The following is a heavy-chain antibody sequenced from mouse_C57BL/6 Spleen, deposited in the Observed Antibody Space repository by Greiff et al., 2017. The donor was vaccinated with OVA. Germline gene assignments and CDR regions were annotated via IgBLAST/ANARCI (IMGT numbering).Heavy chain of an antibody. V-gene: IGHV1-52*01. CDR2: IDPSDSET. J-gene: IGHJ1*03. CDR3: ARRVVATDWYFDV. D-gene: IGHD1-1*01. Sequence: QVQLQQSGAELVRPGSSVKLSCKASGYTFTSYWMHWVKQRPIQGLEWIGNIDPSDSETHYNQKFKDKATLTVDKSSSTAYMQLSSLTSEDSAVYYCARRVVATDWYFDVWGTGTTVTVSS. CDR1: GYTFTSYW.